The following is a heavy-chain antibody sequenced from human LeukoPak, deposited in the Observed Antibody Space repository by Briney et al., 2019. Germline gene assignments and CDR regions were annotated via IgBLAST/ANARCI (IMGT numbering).Heavy chain of an antibody. J-gene: IGHJ3*02. CDR1: GFTFSNYA. CDR3: AKGLLFTIIVVVNADAFDI. D-gene: IGHD3-22*01. CDR2: ISASGGST. Sequence: PGGSLRLSCAASGFTFSNYAMAWVRQAPGKGLEWVSGISASGGSTYYVDSVKGRFTISRDNSKNTLYLQMDSLRAEDTAVYYCAKGLLFTIIVVVNADAFDIWGQGTMVTVTS. V-gene: IGHV3-23*01.